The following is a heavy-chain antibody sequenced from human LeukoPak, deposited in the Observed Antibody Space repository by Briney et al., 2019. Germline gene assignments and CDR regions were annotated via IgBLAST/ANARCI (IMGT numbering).Heavy chain of an antibody. D-gene: IGHD4-11*01. CDR3: ARGVKGQVDY. J-gene: IGHJ4*02. V-gene: IGHV4-61*02. Sequence: SQTLSLTCTVSGGSISSGSYYWSWIRQPAGKGLEWIGRIYTSGSTNYNPSLKSRVTISVDTSKNQFSLKLSSVTAADTAVYYCARGVKGQVDYWGQGTLVTVSS. CDR2: IYTSGST. CDR1: GGSISSGSYY.